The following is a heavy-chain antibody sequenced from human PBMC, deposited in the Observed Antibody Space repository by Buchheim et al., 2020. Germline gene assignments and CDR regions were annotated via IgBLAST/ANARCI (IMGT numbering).Heavy chain of an antibody. V-gene: IGHV3-48*02. Sequence: EVQLVESGGGLVQPGGSLRLSCAASGFTFSSYSMNWVRQAPGKGLEWVSYISSSSSTIYYADSVKCRFTISRDHAKNSLYLQMNSLRDEDTAVYYCARDRRFGELLVWTKNGFDPWGQGTL. CDR3: ARDRRFGELLVWTKNGFDP. CDR1: GFTFSSYS. D-gene: IGHD3-10*01. J-gene: IGHJ5*02. CDR2: ISSSSSTI.